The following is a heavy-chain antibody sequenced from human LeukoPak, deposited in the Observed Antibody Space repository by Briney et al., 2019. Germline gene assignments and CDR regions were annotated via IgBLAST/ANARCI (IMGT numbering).Heavy chain of an antibody. D-gene: IGHD6-19*01. CDR2: ISGSGGST. J-gene: IGHJ4*02. V-gene: IGHV3-23*01. CDR3: AKVARGGAIAVAGTVDY. Sequence: GGSLRLSCAASGFTFSSYAMSWVRQAPGKGLEWVSAISGSGGSTYYADSVKGRFTISRDNSKNTLYLQMNSLRAEATAVYYCAKVARGGAIAVAGTVDYWGQGPLVTVS. CDR1: GFTFSSYA.